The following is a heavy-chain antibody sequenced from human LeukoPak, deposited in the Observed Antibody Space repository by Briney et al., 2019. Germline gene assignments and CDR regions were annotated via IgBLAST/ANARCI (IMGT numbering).Heavy chain of an antibody. V-gene: IGHV3-30*18. CDR1: GFTFSNYG. CDR3: ANLPL. CDR2: ISYDGSNK. J-gene: IGHJ4*02. Sequence: TGGSLRLSCATSGFTFSNYGMHWVRQAPGKGLEWVAVISYDGSNKYYADSVKGRSTISRDNSKNTLYLQMNSLRPEDAAVYYCANLPLWGQGTLVTVSS.